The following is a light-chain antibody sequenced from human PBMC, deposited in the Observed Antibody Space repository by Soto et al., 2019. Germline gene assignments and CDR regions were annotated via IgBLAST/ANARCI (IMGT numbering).Light chain of an antibody. CDR1: SSDIGGYNY. CDR2: DVS. CDR3: FSYAGSYILL. V-gene: IGLV2-11*01. J-gene: IGLJ3*02. Sequence: QSALTQPRSVSGSPGQSVTISCTGTSSDIGGYNYVSWYRQYPGKAPKLMIYDVSKRPSGVPDRFSGSKSGNTASLTISGLQAEDEADYHCFSYAGSYILLFGGGTKVTVL.